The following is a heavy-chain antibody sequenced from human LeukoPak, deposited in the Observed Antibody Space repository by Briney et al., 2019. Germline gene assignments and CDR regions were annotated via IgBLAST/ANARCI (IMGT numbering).Heavy chain of an antibody. CDR2: ISGSGGDT. Sequence: PGGSLRLSCAASGFTFSNYAMSWVRQAPGKGPEWVSAISGSGGDTYYADSVKGQFTISRDNSKNTLYLQMNSLRAEDTAVYYCAQQVGYCSSGSCYFTYWGQGTLVTVSS. J-gene: IGHJ1*01. CDR3: AQQVGYCSSGSCYFTY. V-gene: IGHV3-23*01. D-gene: IGHD2-15*01. CDR1: GFTFSNYA.